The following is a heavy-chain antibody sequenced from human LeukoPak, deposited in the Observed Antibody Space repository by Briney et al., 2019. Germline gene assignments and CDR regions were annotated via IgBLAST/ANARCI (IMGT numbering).Heavy chain of an antibody. Sequence: PSETLSLTCTVSGYSISNGYYWGWIRQPPGKGLEWIGSIYHSGSTYYNPSLKSRVTISVDTSKNQFSLKLSSVTAADTAVYYCARGPSTHYYGSGNYSYFDYWGQGTLVTVSS. J-gene: IGHJ4*02. V-gene: IGHV4-38-2*02. CDR1: GYSISNGYY. D-gene: IGHD3-10*01. CDR2: IYHSGST. CDR3: ARGPSTHYYGSGNYSYFDY.